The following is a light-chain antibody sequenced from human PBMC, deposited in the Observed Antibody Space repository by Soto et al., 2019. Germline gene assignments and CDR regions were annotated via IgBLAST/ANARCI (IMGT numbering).Light chain of an antibody. Sequence: SYELTQPPSVSGAPGQTARITCGGSNIGAKSVYWYQQKPSQAPVLVVSDNNDRPSGIPARFSGSKSGHTATLTISRVEAGDEADYYCQVWDTTSDQVVFGGGTKVTVL. CDR1: NIGAKS. CDR3: QVWDTTSDQVV. J-gene: IGLJ2*01. V-gene: IGLV3-21*02. CDR2: DNN.